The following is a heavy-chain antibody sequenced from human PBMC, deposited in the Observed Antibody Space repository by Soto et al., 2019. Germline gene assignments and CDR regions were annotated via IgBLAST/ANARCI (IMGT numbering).Heavy chain of an antibody. CDR1: GGSFSGYY. J-gene: IGHJ4*02. D-gene: IGHD4-17*01. Sequence: QVQLQQWGAGLLKPSETLSLTCAVYGGSFSGYYWSWIRQPPGKGLEWIGEINHSGSTNYNPSLRSRVIISVDTAKNQCSLKLSSVTAADTAVYYCAREMSDGDLVGYWGKGTLVTVSS. CDR2: INHSGST. CDR3: AREMSDGDLVGY. V-gene: IGHV4-34*01.